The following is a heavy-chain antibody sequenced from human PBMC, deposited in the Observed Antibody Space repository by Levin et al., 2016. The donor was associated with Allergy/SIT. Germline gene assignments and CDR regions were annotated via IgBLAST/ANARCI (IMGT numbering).Heavy chain of an antibody. Sequence: WIRQPPGKGLEWVGLIRNKRNRGTTEYAASVKGRFTISRDDSKSIAYLHMNSLKTDDTAVYYCARDWVGASSWGQGTLVTVSS. J-gene: IGHJ4*02. D-gene: IGHD1-26*01. CDR2: IRNKRNRGTT. CDR3: ARDWVGASS. V-gene: IGHV3-49*02.